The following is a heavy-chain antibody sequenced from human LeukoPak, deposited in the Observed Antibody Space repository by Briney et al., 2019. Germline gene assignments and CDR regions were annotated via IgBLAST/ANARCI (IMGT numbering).Heavy chain of an antibody. CDR2: IYSGGST. V-gene: IGHV3-53*01. CDR1: GFTVSSNY. J-gene: IGHJ4*02. Sequence: GGSLRLSCAASGFTVSSNYMSWVRQAPGKGLEWVSVIYSGGSTYYADSVKGRFTISRDNAKNSLYLQMNSLRAEDTAVYYCARSGAVAGRSDYWGQGTLVTVSS. D-gene: IGHD6-13*01. CDR3: ARSGAVAGRSDY.